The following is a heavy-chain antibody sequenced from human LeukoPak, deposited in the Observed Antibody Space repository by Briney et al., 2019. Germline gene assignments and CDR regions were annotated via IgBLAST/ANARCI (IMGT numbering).Heavy chain of an antibody. D-gene: IGHD3-3*01. Sequence: PGGSLRLSCAASGFTFSSYEMNWVRQAPGKGLEWVSYISSSGSTIYYADSVKGRFTISRDNAKNSLYLQMNSLRAEDTAVYYCAREGGTTLRFLEWLTYFDSWGQGTLVTVSS. CDR1: GFTFSSYE. CDR3: AREGGTTLRFLEWLTYFDS. V-gene: IGHV3-48*03. J-gene: IGHJ4*02. CDR2: ISSSGSTI.